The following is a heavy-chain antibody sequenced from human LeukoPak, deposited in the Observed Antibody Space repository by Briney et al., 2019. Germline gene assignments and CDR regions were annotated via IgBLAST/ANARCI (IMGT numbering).Heavy chain of an antibody. CDR2: IIPILGIA. D-gene: IGHD3-10*01. J-gene: IGHJ4*02. CDR1: GGTFSSYA. Sequence: ASVKVSCKASGGTFSSYAISWVRQAPGQGLEWMGRIIPILGIANYAQKFQGRVTITADKSTSTAYMELSSLRPEDTAVYYCASTSGSFGELRFWGQGTLVTVSS. CDR3: ASTSGSFGELRF. V-gene: IGHV1-69*04.